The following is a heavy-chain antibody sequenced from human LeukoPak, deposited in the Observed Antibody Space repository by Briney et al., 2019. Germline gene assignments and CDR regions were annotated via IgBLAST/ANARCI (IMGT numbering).Heavy chain of an antibody. J-gene: IGHJ4*02. V-gene: IGHV4-30-4*08. D-gene: IGHD3-22*01. CDR2: IYYSGST. Sequence: SGPTLVKPTQTLTLTCTFSGFSLSTSGVGVGWIRQPPGKALEWIGYIYYSGSTYYNPSLKSRVTISVDTSKNQFSLRLSSVTAADTAVYYCARLDSSGYYPTYYFDYWGQGTLVTVSS. CDR1: GFSLSTSGVG. CDR3: ARLDSSGYYPTYYFDY.